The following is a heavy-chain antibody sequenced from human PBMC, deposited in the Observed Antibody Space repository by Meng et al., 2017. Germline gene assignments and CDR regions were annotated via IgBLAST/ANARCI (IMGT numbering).Heavy chain of an antibody. D-gene: IGHD7-27*01. CDR2: IGGNNGNT. Sequence: GAEDTKPWDSEKVLCQAYGYTYTSYGSCWVRQTRGQGREWMEWIGGNNGNTNNAQKLHGRVTMSTVTTTSTDYTELMNLRSVDTAVYYCARVGLKLGPSRGSWYFDLWGRGTLVTVSS. CDR1: GYTYTSYG. J-gene: IGHJ2*01. V-gene: IGHV1-18*04. CDR3: ARVGLKLGPSRGSWYFDL.